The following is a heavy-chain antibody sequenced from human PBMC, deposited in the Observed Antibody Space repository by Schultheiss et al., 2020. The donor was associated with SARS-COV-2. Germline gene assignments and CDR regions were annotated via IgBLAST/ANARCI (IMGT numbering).Heavy chain of an antibody. CDR3: ARTTVAPPDY. D-gene: IGHD4-23*01. J-gene: IGHJ4*02. V-gene: IGHV4-31*03. CDR1: GGSISSSSYY. CDR2: IYYSGST. Sequence: SETLSLTCTVSGGSISSSSYYWGWIRQPPGKGLEWIGYIYYSGSTYYNPSLKSRVTISVDTSKSHFSLRLSSVTAADTAVYYCARTTVAPPDYWGQGTLVTVSS.